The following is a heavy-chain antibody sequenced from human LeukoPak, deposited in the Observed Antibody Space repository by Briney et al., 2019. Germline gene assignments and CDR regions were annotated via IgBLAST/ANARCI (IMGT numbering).Heavy chain of an antibody. V-gene: IGHV3-7*03. CDR2: IKQDGSEK. CDR3: ARERGYDYGDYGWFDP. CDR1: GSTFSSYW. D-gene: IGHD4-17*01. Sequence: GGSLRLSCAASGSTFSSYWMSCVRQAPGKGLEGVANIKQDGSEKYYVDCVKGRFPISRDNAKNSLYLQMNSLRAEDTAVYYCARERGYDYGDYGWFDPWGQGTLVTVSS. J-gene: IGHJ5*02.